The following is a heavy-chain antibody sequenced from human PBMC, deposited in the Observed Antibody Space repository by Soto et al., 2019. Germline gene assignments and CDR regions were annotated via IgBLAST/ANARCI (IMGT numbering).Heavy chain of an antibody. V-gene: IGHV3-48*02. CDR1: GFTFSSYS. Sequence: LRLSCAASGFTFSSYSMNWVRQAPGEGLEWVSYISSSSSTIYYADSVKGRFTISRDNAKNSLYLQMNSLRDEDTAVYYCASVEMATIASEYFQHWGQGTLVTVPQ. CDR2: ISSSSSTI. CDR3: ASVEMATIASEYFQH. D-gene: IGHD5-12*01. J-gene: IGHJ1*01.